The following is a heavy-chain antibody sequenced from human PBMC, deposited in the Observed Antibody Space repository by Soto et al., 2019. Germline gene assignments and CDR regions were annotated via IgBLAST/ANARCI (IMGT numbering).Heavy chain of an antibody. CDR1: GGTFSSYA. CDR2: IIPNFGTA. Sequence: VQLVQSGAEVKKPGSSVKVSCKASGGTFSSYAITWVRQAPGQGLEWMGGIIPNFGTANYAQKFQGRVTITADESTSTAYMELRSLRSEDTAVYYCARDRGPSSGYYPYWFDPWGQGTLVTVSS. D-gene: IGHD3-22*01. J-gene: IGHJ5*02. V-gene: IGHV1-69*12. CDR3: ARDRGPSSGYYPYWFDP.